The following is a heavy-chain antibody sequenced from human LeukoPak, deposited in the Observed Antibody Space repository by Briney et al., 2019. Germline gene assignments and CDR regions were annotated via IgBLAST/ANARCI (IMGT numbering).Heavy chain of an antibody. D-gene: IGHD2-15*01. J-gene: IGHJ4*02. Sequence: ASVKVSCKASGYTFRSYGISWVRQAPGQGLEWMGWINPNSGGTNYAQKFQGRVTMTRDTSISTAYMELSRLRSDDTAVYYCARDLGRDVVGAGGYWGQGTLVTVSS. CDR1: GYTFRSYG. V-gene: IGHV1-2*02. CDR3: ARDLGRDVVGAGGY. CDR2: INPNSGGT.